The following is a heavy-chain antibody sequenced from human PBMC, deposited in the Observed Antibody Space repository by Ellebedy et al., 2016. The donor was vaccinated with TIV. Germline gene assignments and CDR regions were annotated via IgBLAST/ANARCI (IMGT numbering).Heavy chain of an antibody. V-gene: IGHV4-39*01. Sequence: MPSETLSLTCTVSGGSITSSRYYWDWIRQPPGKGLEWIGSIYYSGSTYYNPSLKSRVTISVDTSKNQFSLKLSSVTAADTAVYYCARNYGGNYYYYYGMDVWGQGTTVTVSS. J-gene: IGHJ6*02. D-gene: IGHD4-23*01. CDR2: IYYSGST. CDR3: ARNYGGNYYYYYGMDV. CDR1: GGSITSSRYY.